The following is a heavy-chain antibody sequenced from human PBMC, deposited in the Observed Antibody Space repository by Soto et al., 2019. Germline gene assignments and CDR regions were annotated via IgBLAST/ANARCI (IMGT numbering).Heavy chain of an antibody. J-gene: IGHJ4*02. CDR3: ARESTHYGSGSYYIDY. D-gene: IGHD3-10*01. CDR1: GGSISSYY. CDR2: IYYSGST. Sequence: PSETLSLTCTVSGGSISSYYWSWIRQPPGKGLEWIGYIYYSGSTNYNPSLKSRVTISVDTSKNQFSLKLSSVTAADTAVYYCARESTHYGSGSYYIDYWGQGTLVTVSS. V-gene: IGHV4-59*01.